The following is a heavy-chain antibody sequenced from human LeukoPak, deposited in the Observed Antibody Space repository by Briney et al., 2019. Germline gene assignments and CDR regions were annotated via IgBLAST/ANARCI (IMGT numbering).Heavy chain of an antibody. CDR2: IYHSGST. Sequence: PSETLSLTCAVSGDSISSGGYSWSWIRQPPGKGLEWIGYIYHSGSTYYNPSLKSRVAMSVDRSKNQFSLKLSSVTAADTAVYYCARGVRQDILTGSNWFDPWGQGTLVTVSS. D-gene: IGHD3-9*01. CDR3: ARGVRQDILTGSNWFDP. J-gene: IGHJ5*02. CDR1: GDSISSGGYS. V-gene: IGHV4-30-2*01.